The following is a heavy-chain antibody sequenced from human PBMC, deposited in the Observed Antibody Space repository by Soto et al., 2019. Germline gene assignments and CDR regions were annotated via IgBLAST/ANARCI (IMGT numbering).Heavy chain of an antibody. J-gene: IGHJ6*02. D-gene: IGHD4-17*01. CDR1: GGSISSGGYS. V-gene: IGHV4-30-2*01. CDR3: ARAHYGDFGYGMDV. CDR2: IYDSGFT. Sequence: QLQLRESGSGLVKPSQTLSLTCAVSGGSISSGGYSWSWIRQPPGKGLEWIGYIYDSGFTYYNPTLKSRVTISVDRSKNQFSLKLSSVTAADTAVYYCARAHYGDFGYGMDVWGQGTTVTVSS.